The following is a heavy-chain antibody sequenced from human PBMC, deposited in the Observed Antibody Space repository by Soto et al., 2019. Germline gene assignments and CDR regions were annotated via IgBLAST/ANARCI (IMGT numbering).Heavy chain of an antibody. Sequence: GGSLRLSCAASGFTFSSYGMHWVRQAPGKGLEWVAVIWYDGSNKYYADSVKGRFTISRDNSKNTLYLQMNSLRAEDTAVYYCARTEKYYYDSSGYLYYYYGMDVWGQGTTVTVSS. J-gene: IGHJ6*02. CDR3: ARTEKYYYDSSGYLYYYYGMDV. CDR1: GFTFSSYG. D-gene: IGHD3-22*01. CDR2: IWYDGSNK. V-gene: IGHV3-33*01.